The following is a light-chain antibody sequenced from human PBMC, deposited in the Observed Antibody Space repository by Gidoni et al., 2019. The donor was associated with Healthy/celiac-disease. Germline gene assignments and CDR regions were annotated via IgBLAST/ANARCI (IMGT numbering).Light chain of an antibody. CDR2: GAS. CDR1: QSVSSSY. V-gene: IGKV3-20*01. Sequence: EIVLTLSPGTLSLSPGERDTLSSRASQSVSSSYLAWYKQNPGQAPRLLIYGASSRATGIPYRFSGSGSGTDFTLTISRLEPEDFAVYYCQQYCSSPQTFGQGTKLEIK. CDR3: QQYCSSPQT. J-gene: IGKJ2*01.